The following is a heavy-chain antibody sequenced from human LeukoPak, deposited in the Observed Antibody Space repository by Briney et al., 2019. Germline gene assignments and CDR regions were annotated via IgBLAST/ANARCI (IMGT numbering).Heavy chain of an antibody. CDR3: ARELNGAFDP. Sequence: GGSLRLSCAASGFTFSNAWMSWVRQAPGKGLEWVSGISGSGGRTYYADSVKGRFTISRDNSKYTMYLQMNSLRADDTAVYYCARELNGAFDPWGQGTLVTVSS. V-gene: IGHV3-23*01. CDR2: ISGSGGRT. D-gene: IGHD1-1*01. J-gene: IGHJ5*02. CDR1: GFTFSNAW.